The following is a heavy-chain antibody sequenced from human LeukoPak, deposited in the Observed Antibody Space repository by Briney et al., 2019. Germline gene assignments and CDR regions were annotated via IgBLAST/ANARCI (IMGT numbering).Heavy chain of an antibody. J-gene: IGHJ3*02. Sequence: PGGSLRLSCAASGFTFDDYAMHWVRQAPGKGLEWVSGISWNSGSIGYADSVKGRFTISRDNAKNSLYLQMNSLRAEDTALYYCAKGTDAWVRGAFDIWGQGTMVTVSS. D-gene: IGHD1-14*01. CDR1: GFTFDDYA. CDR3: AKGTDAWVRGAFDI. V-gene: IGHV3-9*01. CDR2: ISWNSGSI.